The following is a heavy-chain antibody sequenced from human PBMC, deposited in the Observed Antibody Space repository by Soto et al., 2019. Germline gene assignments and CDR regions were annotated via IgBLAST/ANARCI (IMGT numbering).Heavy chain of an antibody. V-gene: IGHV4-39*01. Sequence: QLQLQESGPGLVKPSETLSLTCTVSGGSISSSSYYWGWIRQPPGKGLEWIGSIYYSGSTYYNPSLKSRVTISVDTSKNQFSLKLSSVTAADTAVYYCARHPRSSSGWPFDYWGQGTLVTVSS. CDR3: ARHPRSSSGWPFDY. CDR2: IYYSGST. CDR1: GGSISSSSYY. J-gene: IGHJ4*02. D-gene: IGHD6-6*01.